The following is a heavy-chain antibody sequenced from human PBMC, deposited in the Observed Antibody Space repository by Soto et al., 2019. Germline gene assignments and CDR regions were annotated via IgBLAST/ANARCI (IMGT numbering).Heavy chain of an antibody. CDR3: ARGAGDYPSYYFDY. Sequence: QVQLVQSGAEVKKPGSSVKVSCKASGGTFSSYTISWVRQAPGQGLEWMGRIIPILGIANYAQKFQGRVTITADKSTSTAYVELSSLRSEDTAGYYCARGAGDYPSYYFDYWGQGTLVTVSS. CDR2: IIPILGIA. V-gene: IGHV1-69*02. D-gene: IGHD4-17*01. J-gene: IGHJ4*02. CDR1: GGTFSSYT.